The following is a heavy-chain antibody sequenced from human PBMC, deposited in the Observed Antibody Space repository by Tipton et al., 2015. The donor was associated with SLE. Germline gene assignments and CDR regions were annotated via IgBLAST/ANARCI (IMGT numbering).Heavy chain of an antibody. J-gene: IGHJ4*02. Sequence: TLSLTCTVSGYSISSGYYWGWIRQPPGKGLEWIGSIYHSGSTYYNPSLKSRVTISVDTSKNQFSLKLSSVAAADTAVYYCARDYSPEACFDYWGQGTLVTVSS. CDR3: ARDYSPEACFDY. V-gene: IGHV4-38-2*02. D-gene: IGHD6-13*01. CDR2: IYHSGST. CDR1: GYSISSGYY.